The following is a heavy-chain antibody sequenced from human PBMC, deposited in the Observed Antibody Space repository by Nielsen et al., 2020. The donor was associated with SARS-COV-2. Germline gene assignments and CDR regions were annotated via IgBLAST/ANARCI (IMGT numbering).Heavy chain of an antibody. CDR3: ARGTTYFDY. D-gene: IGHD1-1*01. V-gene: IGHV3-33*08. CDR2: IWYDGSNK. Sequence: GESLKISCAASGFSISNYGMNWVRQAPGKGLEWVAVIWYDGSNKYYADSVKGRFTISRDNAKNTLYLQMNSLRAEDTAVYYCARGTTYFDYWGQGTLVTVSS. J-gene: IGHJ4*02. CDR1: GFSISNYG.